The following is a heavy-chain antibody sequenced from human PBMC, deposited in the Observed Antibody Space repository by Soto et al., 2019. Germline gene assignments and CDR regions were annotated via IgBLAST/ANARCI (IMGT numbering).Heavy chain of an antibody. CDR1: GYTFTSYG. Sequence: QVQLVQSGAEVKKPGASVKVSCKASGYTFTSYGISWVRQAPGQGLEWMGWISAYNGNTNYAQKLQGRVTMTTNTSTSTAYMSLRSLRSDDTAVYYCASSLLVGYGLEGASDWGQGTLVTVSS. J-gene: IGHJ4*02. D-gene: IGHD5-18*01. CDR2: ISAYNGNT. V-gene: IGHV1-18*01. CDR3: ASSLLVGYGLEGASD.